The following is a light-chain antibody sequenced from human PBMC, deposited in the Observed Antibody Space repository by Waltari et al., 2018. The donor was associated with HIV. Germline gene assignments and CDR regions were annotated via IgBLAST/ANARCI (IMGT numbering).Light chain of an antibody. CDR2: GNN. CDR3: QSYDSSLSGWV. V-gene: IGLV1-40*01. Sequence: QSVLTQPPSVSGAPGQRVTISCTGRSPNIGAGYDVTWYQQLPGTAPNPLIFGNNHRPSGVPDRFSGSQSGTSASLAITGLQAEDEADYYCQSYDSSLSGWVFGGGTKLTVL. J-gene: IGLJ3*02. CDR1: SPNIGAGYD.